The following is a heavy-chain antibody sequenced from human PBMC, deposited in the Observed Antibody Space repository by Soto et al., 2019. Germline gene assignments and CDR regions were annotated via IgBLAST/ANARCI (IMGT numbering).Heavy chain of an antibody. CDR2: ISGSGGST. CDR3: ARRGSGSYYDY. J-gene: IGHJ4*02. CDR1: GFTFSSYA. Sequence: EVQLLESGGGLVQPGGSLRLSCAASGFTFSSYAMRWVRQAPVKGLEWVSAISGSGGSTYYADSVKGRFTISRDNSKNTLYLKMNSLRAEDTSVYYCARRGSGSYYDYGGQGTLVTVSS. V-gene: IGHV3-23*01. D-gene: IGHD1-26*01.